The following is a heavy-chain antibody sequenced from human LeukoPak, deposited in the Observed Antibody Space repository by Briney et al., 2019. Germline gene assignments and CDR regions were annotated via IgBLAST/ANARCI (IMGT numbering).Heavy chain of an antibody. D-gene: IGHD2-2*01. CDR2: LNHSGST. CDR1: GGSFSGYY. CDR3: ARVGGGYCSSTSCYELGY. Sequence: SETLSLTCAVYGGSFSGYYWSWIRQPPGKGLEGIGELNHSGSTNYNTSLKSRVTISVDTSKNQFSLKLSSVTAADTAVYYCARVGGGYCSSTSCYELGYWGQGTLVTVSS. V-gene: IGHV4-34*01. J-gene: IGHJ4*02.